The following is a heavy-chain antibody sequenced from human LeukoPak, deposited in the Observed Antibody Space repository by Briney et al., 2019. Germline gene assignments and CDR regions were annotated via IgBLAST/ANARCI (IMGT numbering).Heavy chain of an antibody. V-gene: IGHV3-23*01. CDR1: GFSFSSYA. J-gene: IGHJ4*02. D-gene: IGHD3-9*01. CDR2: ISGSGGST. Sequence: GGSLRLSCAASGFSFSSYAMSWVRQAPGKGLEWVSSISGSGGSTYYADSVKGWFTISRDNSKNTLYLQMNSLRAEDTAVYYCAKGDDILTGYLDYWGQGTLVTVSS. CDR3: AKGDDILTGYLDY.